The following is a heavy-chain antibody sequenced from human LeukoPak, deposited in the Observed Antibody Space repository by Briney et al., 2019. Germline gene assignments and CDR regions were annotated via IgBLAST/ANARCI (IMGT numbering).Heavy chain of an antibody. CDR2: ISGSGGST. J-gene: IGHJ6*03. CDR3: ARIGYSYGPLGYYYYMDV. CDR1: GLNISSYA. D-gene: IGHD5-18*01. V-gene: IGHV3-23*01. Sequence: KISVVAAGLNISSYAMSWVRQAPGKGLEWGSAISGSGGSTYYAESVKGRFTISRDNSKNTLYLQMNRLRAEDTAVYYCARIGYSYGPLGYYYYMDVWGKGTTVTISS.